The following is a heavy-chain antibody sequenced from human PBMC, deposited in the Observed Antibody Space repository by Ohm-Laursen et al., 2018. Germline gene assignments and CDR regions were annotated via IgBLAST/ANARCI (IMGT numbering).Heavy chain of an antibody. V-gene: IGHV1-8*01. D-gene: IGHD3-10*01. Sequence: VASVKVSCKASGYTFTSYDINWVRQATGQGLEWMGWMNPNSGNTGYAQKFQGRVTITADKSTSTAYMELSSLRSEDTAVYYCARARGYYGSGNDYWGQGTLVTVSS. CDR2: MNPNSGNT. CDR1: GYTFTSYD. CDR3: ARARGYYGSGNDY. J-gene: IGHJ4*02.